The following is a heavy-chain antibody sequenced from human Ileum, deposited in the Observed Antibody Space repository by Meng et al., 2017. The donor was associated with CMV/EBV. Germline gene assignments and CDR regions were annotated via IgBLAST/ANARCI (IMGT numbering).Heavy chain of an antibody. V-gene: IGHV3-23*01. CDR1: GFTFSSYA. Sequence: GESLKISCAASGFTFSSYAMSWVRQAPGKGLEWVSTISGSGDNTYYADSVKGRFTISRDNSKNTLYLQMNSLRAEDTAVYYCANFEIGEHFYYYGMDVWGQGTTVTVSS. CDR3: ANFEIGEHFYYYGMDV. D-gene: IGHD2-21*01. J-gene: IGHJ6*02. CDR2: ISGSGDNT.